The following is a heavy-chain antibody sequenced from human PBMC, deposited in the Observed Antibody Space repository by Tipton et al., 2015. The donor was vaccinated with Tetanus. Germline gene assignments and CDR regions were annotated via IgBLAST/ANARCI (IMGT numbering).Heavy chain of an antibody. Sequence: SLRLSCAASGFTINGYGMHWVRQAPGKGLEWMALVWYDGSRQYYADSVKGRFTISRDNTKNTVHLQMNNLRDEDTAVYYCEGEGSFDWLGPVDAWGQGTLVAVSS. CDR3: EGEGSFDWLGPVDA. CDR1: GFTINGYG. J-gene: IGHJ5*02. D-gene: IGHD3-9*01. V-gene: IGHV3-33*03. CDR2: VWYDGSRQ.